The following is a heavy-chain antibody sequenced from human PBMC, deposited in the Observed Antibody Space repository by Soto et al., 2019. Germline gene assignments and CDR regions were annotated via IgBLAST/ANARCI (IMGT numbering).Heavy chain of an antibody. CDR2: VNSDGTST. D-gene: IGHD2-2*03. CDR3: ARGGWISYYLDY. Sequence: EVQLVESGGGLVQSGGSLRLSCAVSGFTFSNYWMHWVHQAPGEGLVWVSRVNSDGTSTNHADSVKGRITISRDNAKNTVYLQLNSLIAEDTAVYYCARGGWISYYLDYWGQGTLVTVSS. V-gene: IGHV3-74*01. J-gene: IGHJ4*02. CDR1: GFTFSNYW.